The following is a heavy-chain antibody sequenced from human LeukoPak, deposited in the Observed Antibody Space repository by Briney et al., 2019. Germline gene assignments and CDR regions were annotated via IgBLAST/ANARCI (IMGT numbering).Heavy chain of an antibody. CDR2: INHSGST. V-gene: IGHV4-34*01. D-gene: IGHD3-10*01. Sequence: SETLSLTCTVSGGSISSYYWSWIRQPPGKGLEWIGEINHSGSTNYNPSLKSRVTISVDTSKNQFSLKLSSVTAADTAVYYCARRGITMVRGVIGYYYYYGMDVWGKGTTVTVSS. J-gene: IGHJ6*04. CDR1: GGSISSYY. CDR3: ARRGITMVRGVIGYYYYYGMDV.